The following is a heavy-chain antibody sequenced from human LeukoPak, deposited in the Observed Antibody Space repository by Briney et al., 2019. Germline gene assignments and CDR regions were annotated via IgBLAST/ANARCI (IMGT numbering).Heavy chain of an antibody. V-gene: IGHV3-74*01. CDR3: IRDFRSADL. CDR2: IYVDGRTT. J-gene: IGHJ5*02. CDR1: GFTFSNYW. Sequence: GGSLRLSCVASGFTFSNYWMHWVRQPPGKGLVWVSRIYVDGRTTNYADSMKGRFTISRDNAKNTVYLEMNSLSAEDTAIYYCIRDFRSADLWGQGTLVTVTS.